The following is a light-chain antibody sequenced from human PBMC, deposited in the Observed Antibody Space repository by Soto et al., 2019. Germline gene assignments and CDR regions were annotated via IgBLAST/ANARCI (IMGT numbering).Light chain of an antibody. CDR2: GAA. Sequence: EVVLTQSPVTLSLSPGDRATLSCRASQSVGNFLAWYQQKPGQAPRLLIYGAANRATGIPAGFSGSGSGTDFTLTISSLEPEDFAVYYCQQRANWPPLTFGGGTKVEIK. V-gene: IGKV3-11*01. CDR1: QSVGNF. J-gene: IGKJ4*01. CDR3: QQRANWPPLT.